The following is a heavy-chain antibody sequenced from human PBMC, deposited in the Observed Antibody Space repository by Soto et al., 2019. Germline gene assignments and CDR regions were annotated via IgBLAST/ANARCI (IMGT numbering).Heavy chain of an antibody. CDR3: AREIVPALHFYD. D-gene: IGHD2-2*01. J-gene: IGHJ4*02. CDR1: GFTFTSSA. V-gene: IGHV1-58*01. CDR2: IVVGSGNT. Sequence: SVKVSCKASGFTFTSSAVQWVRQARGQRLEWIGWIVVGSGNTNYAQKFQERVTITRDMSTSTAYMELRSLRSDDTAVYYCAREIVPALHFYDWGQGTLVTVSS.